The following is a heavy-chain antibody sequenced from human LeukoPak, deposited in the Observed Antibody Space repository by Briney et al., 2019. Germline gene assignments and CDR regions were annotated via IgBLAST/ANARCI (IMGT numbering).Heavy chain of an antibody. Sequence: GGSLRLSCAASGFTFSSYDMHWVRQATGKGLEWVSAIGTAGDTYYPGSVKGRFTISRENAKNSLYLQMNSLRAGDTAVYYCAGDKGARDFDYWGQGTLVTVSS. D-gene: IGHD3-16*01. J-gene: IGHJ4*02. CDR1: GFTFSSYD. CDR2: IGTAGDT. CDR3: AGDKGARDFDY. V-gene: IGHV3-13*01.